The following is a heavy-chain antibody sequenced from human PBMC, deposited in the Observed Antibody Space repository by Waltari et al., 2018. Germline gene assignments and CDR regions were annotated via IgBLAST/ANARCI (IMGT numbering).Heavy chain of an antibody. CDR2: ISPIFGTA. CDR1: GGTFSNYA. CDR3: ARGDSSSPPDY. V-gene: IGHV1-69*13. Sequence: QVQLVQSGSAVKMPGSSVKVSCKASGGTFSNYAISWVRQAPGQGLEWMGGISPIFGTANYAQKVQGRVTITADESTSTAYMELSSLRSEDTAVYYCARGDSSSPPDYWGQGTLVTVSS. D-gene: IGHD6-6*01. J-gene: IGHJ4*02.